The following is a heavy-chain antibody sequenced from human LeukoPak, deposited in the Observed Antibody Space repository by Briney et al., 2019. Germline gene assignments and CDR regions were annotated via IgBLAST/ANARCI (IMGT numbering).Heavy chain of an antibody. J-gene: IGHJ6*03. CDR3: ARSAGHCNNGVCFTDYYIDV. CDR2: INPNSGDP. Sequence: ASVTVSCKASGYTFTDSYIHWVRQAPGQGLEWMGRINPNSGDPNYPHNFQGRVTMTGDTSISTAYMEMSSLTSDDTAVYYCARSAGHCNNGVCFTDYYIDVWGTGTTVTVSS. V-gene: IGHV1-2*06. D-gene: IGHD2-8*01. CDR1: GYTFTDSY.